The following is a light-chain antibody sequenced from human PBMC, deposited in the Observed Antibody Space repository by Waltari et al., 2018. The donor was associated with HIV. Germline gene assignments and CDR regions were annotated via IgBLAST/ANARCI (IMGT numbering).Light chain of an antibody. J-gene: IGKJ1*01. CDR1: HRLFYSSRNANY. V-gene: IGKV4-1*01. Sequence: DIVMTQSPHSLALSLGERATINCQSTHRLFYSSRNANYLALYQQNPCQSPKLLIYWASSRASGVPDRFSGSGSRTDFTRSISSLQSEDVAVYFCQQYYSTPPTFGQGTRVEIK. CDR2: WAS. CDR3: QQYYSTPPT.